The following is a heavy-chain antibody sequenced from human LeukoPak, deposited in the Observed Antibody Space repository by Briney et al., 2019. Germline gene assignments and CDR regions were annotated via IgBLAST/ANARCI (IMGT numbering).Heavy chain of an antibody. J-gene: IGHJ4*02. CDR1: GFIFSDHY. CDR2: ISGSGGST. CDR3: AKLAVAGTLYYFDY. D-gene: IGHD6-19*01. V-gene: IGHV3-23*01. Sequence: GGSLRLSCAASGFIFSDHYMDWVRQAPGKGLEWVSAISGSGGSTYYADSVKGRFTISRDNSKNTLYLQMNSLRAEDTAVYYCAKLAVAGTLYYFDYWGQGTLVTVSS.